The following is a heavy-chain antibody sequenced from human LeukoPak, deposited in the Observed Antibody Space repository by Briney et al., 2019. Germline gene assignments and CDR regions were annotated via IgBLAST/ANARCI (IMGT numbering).Heavy chain of an antibody. V-gene: IGHV4-59*08. CDR1: GGSISSYY. CDR3: ARQALYSGSYYGSDI. CDR2: IYYSGST. D-gene: IGHD1-26*01. J-gene: IGHJ3*02. Sequence: SETLSLTCTVSGGSISSYYWSWIRQPPGKGLEWIGYIYYSGSTNYNPSLKSRVTISVDTSKNQFSLKLSSVTAADTAVYYCARQALYSGSYYGSDIWGQGTMVTVSS.